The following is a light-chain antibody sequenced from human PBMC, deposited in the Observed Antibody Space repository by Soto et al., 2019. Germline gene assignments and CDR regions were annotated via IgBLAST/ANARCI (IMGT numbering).Light chain of an antibody. CDR3: QSADSSGTDV. J-gene: IGLJ1*01. V-gene: IGLV3-25*03. CDR1: ALPKQY. Sequence: SYELTQPPSVSVSPGQTARITCSGGALPKQYAYWYQQKPGQAPVLVIYKDSERPSGIPERFSGSSSGTTVTLTISGVQAEDEAYYYCQSADSSGTDVFGTGTKLTVL. CDR2: KDS.